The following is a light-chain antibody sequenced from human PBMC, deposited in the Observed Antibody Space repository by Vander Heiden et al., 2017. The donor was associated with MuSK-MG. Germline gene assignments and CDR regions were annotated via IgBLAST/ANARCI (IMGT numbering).Light chain of an antibody. V-gene: IGLV3-19*01. CDR2: NTD. CDR3: NSRYSTDVL. CDR1: RLRSFL. Sequence: SSELTQDPAVSVALGQKVRITCQGDRLRSFLASGYQKKPGQAPILVIYNTDNRPSGIPDRFSASRSGDTASLTLTGAQAEDEADYYCNSRYSTDVLFGGGTKLTVL. J-gene: IGLJ2*01.